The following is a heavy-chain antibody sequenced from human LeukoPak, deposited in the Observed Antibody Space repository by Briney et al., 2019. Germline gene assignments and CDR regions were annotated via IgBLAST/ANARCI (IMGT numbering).Heavy chain of an antibody. CDR3: ASDGGTSFEYFQH. Sequence: PGGSLRLSCAASGFTFSSYEMNWVRQAPGKGLEWLSYISRSGDTIYYADSVKGRFTTSRDDAKNSLYLQMNSLRAEDTAVYYCASDGGTSFEYFQHWGQGTLVPVSS. J-gene: IGHJ1*01. CDR2: ISRSGDTI. V-gene: IGHV3-48*03. D-gene: IGHD4-23*01. CDR1: GFTFSSYE.